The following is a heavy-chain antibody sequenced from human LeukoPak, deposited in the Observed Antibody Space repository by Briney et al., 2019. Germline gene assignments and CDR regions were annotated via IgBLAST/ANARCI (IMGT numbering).Heavy chain of an antibody. D-gene: IGHD4-17*01. V-gene: IGHV3-30*02. CDR1: GFTFSSYG. CDR2: IRNDGSNK. Sequence: GRSLRLSCAASGFTFSSYGMHWVRQAQGKGLEWVAFIRNDGSNKYYADSVKGRFTISRDNSKNTLYLQMNSLRAEDTAVYYCAKEVDHVYGDYGAGGVYWGQGTLVTVSS. J-gene: IGHJ4*02. CDR3: AKEVDHVYGDYGAGGVY.